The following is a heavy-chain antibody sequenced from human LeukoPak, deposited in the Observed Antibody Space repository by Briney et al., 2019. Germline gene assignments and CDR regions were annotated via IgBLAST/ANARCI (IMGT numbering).Heavy chain of an antibody. D-gene: IGHD2-15*01. V-gene: IGHV1-18*01. J-gene: IGHJ5*02. CDR3: ARVVVVAAARRFDP. CDR2: ISVYNGNK. Sequence: GASVKVSCKASGYTFNSYGITWVRQAPGQGLEWMGWISVYNGNKNYAQKFQGRVTMTTDTSTSTAYMELRSLRSDDTAVYYCARVVVVAAARRFDPWGQGTLVTVSS. CDR1: GYTFNSYG.